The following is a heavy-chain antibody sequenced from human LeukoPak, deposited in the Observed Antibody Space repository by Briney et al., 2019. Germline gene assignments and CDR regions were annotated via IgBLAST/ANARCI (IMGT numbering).Heavy chain of an antibody. D-gene: IGHD3-10*01. V-gene: IGHV1-2*02. CDR1: GYTFSGYY. J-gene: IGHJ3*02. CDR2: INPNSGDT. CDR3: ARAYGSGSRFDAFDI. Sequence: ASVKVSCKASGYTFSGYYMHWLRQAPGQGLEWMGWINPNSGDTNYGQKFQGRVTMTRDTSISTAYMEMSRLRSDDTAVYYCARAYGSGSRFDAFDIWGQGTMVTVSS.